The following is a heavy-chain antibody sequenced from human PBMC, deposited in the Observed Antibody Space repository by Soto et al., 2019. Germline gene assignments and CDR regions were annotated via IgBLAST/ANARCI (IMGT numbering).Heavy chain of an antibody. Sequence: SETLSLTCAVYGGSFSGYYWSWIRQPPGKGPEWIGEINHSGSTNYNPSLKSRVTISVDTSKNQFSLNLSSVTAADTAVYYCARGNYYGSGSYFPYYYYYGMDVWGQGTTVTVSS. V-gene: IGHV4-34*01. D-gene: IGHD3-10*01. J-gene: IGHJ6*02. CDR2: INHSGST. CDR1: GGSFSGYY. CDR3: ARGNYYGSGSYFPYYYYYGMDV.